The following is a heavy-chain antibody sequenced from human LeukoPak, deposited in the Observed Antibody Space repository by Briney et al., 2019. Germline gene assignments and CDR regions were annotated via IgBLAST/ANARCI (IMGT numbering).Heavy chain of an antibody. D-gene: IGHD3-10*01. CDR2: ISGDGSST. Sequence: PGGSLRLPCAASSFTFNDYAMHWVRQAPGKGLQWVSLISGDGSSTYYADSLKGRFTISRDNSKNSLYLQMISLTTEDTALYYCAKAFGSGSYYRCGDYWGQGTLVTVSS. V-gene: IGHV3-43*02. CDR1: SFTFNDYA. J-gene: IGHJ4*02. CDR3: AKAFGSGSYYRCGDY.